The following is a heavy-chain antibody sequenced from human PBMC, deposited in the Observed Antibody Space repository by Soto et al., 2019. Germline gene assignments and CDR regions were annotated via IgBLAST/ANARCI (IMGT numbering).Heavy chain of an antibody. CDR1: DRSFSGYH. CDR3: ARGGLVRDGYNYYWFDP. V-gene: IGHV4-34*01. D-gene: IGHD5-12*01. J-gene: IGHJ5*02. Sequence: SETLSLTCSVYDRSFSGYHWRWIRQPAGKGLEWIGEINHSGSTNYNPSLTSRVTISVDTSKNQFSLKLSSVTAADTAVYYCARGGLVRDGYNYYWFDPWGQGTLVTVS. CDR2: INHSGST.